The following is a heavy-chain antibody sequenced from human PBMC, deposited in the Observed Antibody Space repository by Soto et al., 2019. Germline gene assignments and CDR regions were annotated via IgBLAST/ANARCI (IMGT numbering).Heavy chain of an antibody. J-gene: IGHJ6*02. V-gene: IGHV3-30*04. CDR3: ARDVGKLVPGNHSYYYYYGMDV. D-gene: IGHD6-19*01. CDR2: ISYNGRHT. CDR1: GFSFSDYA. Sequence: GGSLRLSCAASGFSFSDYAVHWVRQAPDKGLEWLSVISYNGRHTYYADSVKGRFSISRDNSKNTLYLQMNSLRVDDMAVYFCARDVGKLVPGNHSYYYYYGMDVWGQGNTVTVSS.